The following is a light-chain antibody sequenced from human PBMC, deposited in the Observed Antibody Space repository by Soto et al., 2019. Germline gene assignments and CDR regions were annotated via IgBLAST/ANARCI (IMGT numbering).Light chain of an antibody. Sequence: QSVLTQPPSVSGAPRQRVTISCPGSSSNIGPTYDVHWYQQLPGTAPKLLIYGNSNRPSGVPDRFSASKSGTSASLDITGLQAEDEADYYCLSYDTSLSSPYVFGTGTKVTVL. CDR1: SSNIGPTYD. CDR3: LSYDTSLSSPYV. CDR2: GNS. J-gene: IGLJ1*01. V-gene: IGLV1-40*01.